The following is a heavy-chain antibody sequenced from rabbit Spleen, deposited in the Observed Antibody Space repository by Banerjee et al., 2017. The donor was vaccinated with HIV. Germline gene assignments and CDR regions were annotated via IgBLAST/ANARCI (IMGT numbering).Heavy chain of an antibody. CDR1: GFDFSSYG. CDR2: IDPVFGST. D-gene: IGHD2-1*01. CDR3: VRDGATMTMVIGDFNL. Sequence: QEQLVESGGGLVQPGGSLKLSCKASGFDFSSYGVSWVRQAPGKGLEWIGYIDPVFGSTYYASWVNGRFTISSHNAQNTLYLQLNSLTAADTATYFCVRDGATMTMVIGDFNLWGPGTLVTVS. J-gene: IGHJ4*01. V-gene: IGHV1S47*01.